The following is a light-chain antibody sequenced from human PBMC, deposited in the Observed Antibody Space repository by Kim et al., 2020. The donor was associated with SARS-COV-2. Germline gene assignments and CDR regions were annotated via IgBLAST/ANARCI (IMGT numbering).Light chain of an antibody. CDR1: QGISNY. V-gene: IGKV1-27*01. J-gene: IGKJ1*01. Sequence: DIQMTQSPYSLSASVGDRVTITCRASQGISNYLAWYQQKPGKVPKLLIYAASALQSGVPSRFSGSGSGTDFTLTITSLQPEDVAAYYCQQCKSATWTFGQGTKVDIK. CDR2: AAS. CDR3: QQCKSATWT.